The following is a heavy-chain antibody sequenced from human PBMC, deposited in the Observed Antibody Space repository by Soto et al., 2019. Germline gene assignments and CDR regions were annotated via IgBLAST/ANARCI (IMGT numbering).Heavy chain of an antibody. CDR2: ILHDGSAE. D-gene: IGHD4-4*01. J-gene: IGHJ6*02. V-gene: IGHV3-30*03. Sequence: PGGSLRLSCAASGFTFTNYDMHWVRQAPGKGLEWVALILHDGSAEYYADSVKGRFTISRDNSKNTLYLQMNSLRAEDTAVYYCARSRDGYSFYFYYGMDGWGQGTTVTVSS. CDR1: GFTFTNYD. CDR3: ARSRDGYSFYFYYGMDG.